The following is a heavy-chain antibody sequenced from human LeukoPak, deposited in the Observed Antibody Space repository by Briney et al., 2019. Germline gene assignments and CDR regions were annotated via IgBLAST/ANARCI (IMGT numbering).Heavy chain of an antibody. V-gene: IGHV3-30*18. CDR2: IAYDGSNK. CDR1: GFTFSSYE. Sequence: GGSLRLSCEASGFTFSSYEMNWVRQAPGKGLEWVAVIAYDGSNKYYADSVKGRFTISRDNSKNTLYLQMNSLRGEDTAVYYCAKEKAIGTINYGLDVWGQGTTVTVSS. D-gene: IGHD1-1*01. CDR3: AKEKAIGTINYGLDV. J-gene: IGHJ6*02.